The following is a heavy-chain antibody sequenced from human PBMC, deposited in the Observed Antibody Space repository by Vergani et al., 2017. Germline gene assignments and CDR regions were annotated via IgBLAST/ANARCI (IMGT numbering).Heavy chain of an antibody. CDR1: GYTFDTYG. CDR3: ARDGSGGSPFAMDV. J-gene: IGHJ6*02. CDR2: IYPSGGT. Sequence: QVQLVQSGAEVKKPGASVKVSCKASGYTFDTYGITWVRQAPGQGLEWMGKIYPSGGTNYAQKFQGRVTMTKDTSTSTVDMELSSLRSENTAMYYCARDGSGGSPFAMDVWGQGTTVTVSS. V-gene: IGHV1-46*02. D-gene: IGHD2-15*01.